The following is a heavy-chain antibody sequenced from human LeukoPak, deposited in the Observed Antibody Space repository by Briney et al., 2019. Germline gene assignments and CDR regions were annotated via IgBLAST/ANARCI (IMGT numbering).Heavy chain of an antibody. CDR3: ARDGDYYGSGRPYY. V-gene: IGHV3-30*04. CDR1: GFTFSSYA. J-gene: IGHJ4*02. Sequence: GGSLRLSCAASGFTFSSYAMLWVRQAPGKGLEWVAVISYDGSNKYYADSVKGRFTISRDNSKNTLYLQMNSLRAQDTAVYYCARDGDYYGSGRPYYWGQGTLVTVSS. CDR2: ISYDGSNK. D-gene: IGHD3-10*01.